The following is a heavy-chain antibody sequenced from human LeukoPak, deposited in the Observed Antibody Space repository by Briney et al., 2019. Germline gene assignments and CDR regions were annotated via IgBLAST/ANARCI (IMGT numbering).Heavy chain of an antibody. Sequence: GASGKVSCKASGYTFTSYGISWVRQAPGQGLEWMGWISGYNDDTDYAQNLQGRVTMTTDTSTRTAYMELRSLRSDDSAVYYCARDAVLQYFEGDCPYGMDVWGQGTTVTVSS. V-gene: IGHV1-18*01. D-gene: IGHD3-9*01. CDR2: ISGYNDDT. CDR1: GYTFTSYG. CDR3: ARDAVLQYFEGDCPYGMDV. J-gene: IGHJ6*02.